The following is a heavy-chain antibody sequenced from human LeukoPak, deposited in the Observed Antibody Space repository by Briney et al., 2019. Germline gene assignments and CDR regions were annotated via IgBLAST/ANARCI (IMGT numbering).Heavy chain of an antibody. CDR3: VRFDWNYQSNWLGP. Sequence: SETLSLTCTVSGGSISSRTYYWGWIRQPPGKGLEWIGSIYYSGSTYYNPSLKNRITISVDTSKNQFSLKLSSVTAADTAVYYCVRFDWNYQSNWLGPWGQGTLVTVSS. CDR2: IYYSGST. V-gene: IGHV4-39*01. J-gene: IGHJ5*02. D-gene: IGHD1-7*01. CDR1: GGSISSRTYY.